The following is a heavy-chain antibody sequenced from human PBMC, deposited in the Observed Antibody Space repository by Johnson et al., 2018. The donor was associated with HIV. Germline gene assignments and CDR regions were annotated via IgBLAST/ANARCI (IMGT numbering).Heavy chain of an antibody. CDR1: GFTFSSYG. CDR2: ISSSGSTI. V-gene: IGHV3-11*01. J-gene: IGHJ3*02. CDR3: ARGAALPAAFDI. D-gene: IGHD2-15*01. Sequence: QVQLVESGGGVVQPGGSLRLSCAASGFTFSSYGMSWIRQAPGKGLEWVSYISSSGSTIYYADSVKGRFTISRDNAKNTLYLQMNSLRAEDTAVYYCARGAALPAAFDIWGQGTMVTVSS.